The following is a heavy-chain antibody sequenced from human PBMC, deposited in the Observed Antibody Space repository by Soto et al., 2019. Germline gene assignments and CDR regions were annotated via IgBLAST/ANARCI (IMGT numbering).Heavy chain of an antibody. Sequence: GGSLRLSCAASGFTFSDYWMSWVRQAPGKGLEWVANIKQDGSETYYVDSVKGRFTIYRDNAKNSLSLQMNSLRAENTAVYYCANPLGGRDAIDLRGQGTMVTVSS. V-gene: IGHV3-7*01. CDR3: ANPLGGRDAIDL. D-gene: IGHD1-26*01. J-gene: IGHJ3*01. CDR2: IKQDGSET. CDR1: GFTFSDYW.